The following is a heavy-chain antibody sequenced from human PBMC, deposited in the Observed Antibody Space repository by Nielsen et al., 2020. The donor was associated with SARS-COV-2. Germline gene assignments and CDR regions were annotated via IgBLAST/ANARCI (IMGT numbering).Heavy chain of an antibody. Sequence: ASVKVSCKASGYTFTSLGFNWVRQAPGQGLEWLGWISLYNNNVKIKDKFQGRFSMATDSSTATGYMELRSLRSDDTAVYYCATSAREGSGSPKNRHYHGLDFWGQGTSVTVS. J-gene: IGHJ6*02. D-gene: IGHD3-10*01. CDR3: ATSAREGSGSPKNRHYHGLDF. CDR1: GYTFTSLG. CDR2: ISLYNNNV. V-gene: IGHV1-18*01.